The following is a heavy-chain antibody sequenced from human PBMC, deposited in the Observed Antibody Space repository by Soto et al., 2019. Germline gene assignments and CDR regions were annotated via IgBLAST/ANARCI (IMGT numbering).Heavy chain of an antibody. CDR2: INAGPGFT. D-gene: IGHD2-2*02. CDR1: GYTFSRYA. Sequence: ASVKVSCKASGYTFSRYAMHWVRQAPGQRLEWMGWINAGPGFTKYSQKFQGRVTITRGTSSSTAYMELSSLRSEDTAVYYCVRAGDDCSTTTCYMIDYWGQGTLVTVSS. J-gene: IGHJ4*02. V-gene: IGHV1-3*01. CDR3: VRAGDDCSTTTCYMIDY.